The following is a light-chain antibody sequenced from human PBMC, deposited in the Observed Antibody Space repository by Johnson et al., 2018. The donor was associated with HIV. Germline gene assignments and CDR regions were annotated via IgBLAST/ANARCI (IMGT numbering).Light chain of an antibody. CDR2: AKN. J-gene: IGLJ1*01. V-gene: IGLV1-51*01. CDR1: SSNIGNNY. CDR3: GTWDSSLSTEV. Sequence: QAVLTQPPSVSAAPGQKVTISCSGSSSNIGNNYVSWYQQLPGTAPKLLIYAKNKRPSGVPDRFSASKSGPSATLDITGLQTGDEADYYCGTWDSSLSTEVFGTGTKVTVL.